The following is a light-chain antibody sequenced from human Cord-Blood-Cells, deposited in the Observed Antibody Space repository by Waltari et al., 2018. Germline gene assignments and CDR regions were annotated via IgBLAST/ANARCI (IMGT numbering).Light chain of an antibody. V-gene: IGKV4-1*01. CDR1: QRALYSSNNKNY. CDR2: WAS. CDR3: QKYYSTPHT. Sequence: IVMTHSPDSLPVSLGEWATINCKFRQRALYSSNNKNYQAWYQQTRGQPPQLLMYWASTRGSVAPDRISSSGSRADFPLTSSSQPAEVVAVYCYQKYYSTPHTFGQGTKVEIK. J-gene: IGKJ1*01.